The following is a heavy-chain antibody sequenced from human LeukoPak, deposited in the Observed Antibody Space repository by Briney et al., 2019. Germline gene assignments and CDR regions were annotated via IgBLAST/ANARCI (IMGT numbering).Heavy chain of an antibody. J-gene: IGHJ4*02. CDR1: GFTFSSYS. CDR3: ARGARGYYFDY. V-gene: IGHV3-21*01. Sequence: GGSLRLSCAASGFTFSSYSVNWVRQAPGKGLEWVSSISSSSSYIYYADSVKGRFTISRDNAKNSLYLQMNSLRAEDTAVYYCARGARGYYFDYWGQGTLVTVSS. CDR2: ISSSSSYI. D-gene: IGHD3-16*01.